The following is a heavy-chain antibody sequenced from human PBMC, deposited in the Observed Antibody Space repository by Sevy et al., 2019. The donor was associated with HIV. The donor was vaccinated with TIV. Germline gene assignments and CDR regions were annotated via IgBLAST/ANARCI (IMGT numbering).Heavy chain of an antibody. Sequence: GGSLRLSCAASGFTFSVSAMHWVRQASGKGLEWVGRIRSKTNTYATEYAASMKGKFTISLDDSNSTAYLQMNSLKTGDTAVYYCTTAYSDWSLYDHWGQGTLVTVSS. D-gene: IGHD3-9*01. V-gene: IGHV3-73*01. CDR2: IRSKTNTYAT. CDR1: GFTFSVSA. J-gene: IGHJ4*02. CDR3: TTAYSDWSLYDH.